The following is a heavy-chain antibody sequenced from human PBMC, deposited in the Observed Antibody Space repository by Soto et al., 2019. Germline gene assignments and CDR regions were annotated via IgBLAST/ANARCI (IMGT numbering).Heavy chain of an antibody. V-gene: IGHV3-23*01. CDR2: SSGSGGST. Sequence: GGSLRLSCAASGFTFSSYAMSWVRQAPGKGLEWVSASSGSGGSTYYSDSVKGRFTISRANSKNTLYLQMNSLGAANTAVYYCAKGPFSYLRNRFYCWSLETPVTVPS. J-gene: IGHJ5*01. CDR1: GFTFSSYA. CDR3: AKGPFSYLRNRFYC. D-gene: IGHD2-2*01.